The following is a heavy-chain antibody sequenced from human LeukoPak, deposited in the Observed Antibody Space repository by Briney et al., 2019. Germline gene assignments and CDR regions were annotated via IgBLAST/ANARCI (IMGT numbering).Heavy chain of an antibody. Sequence: ASVKVSCTASGYTFTSYGISGVRQAPGQGLEWMGWISCYTGNTYYAQTSQGRITMTTDTSTSTDYMELRSLRSDDTAVYYCARVSGIVVMRVGWLDPWGQGTLVTVSS. J-gene: IGHJ5*02. D-gene: IGHD2-21*01. CDR1: GYTFTSYG. V-gene: IGHV1-18*04. CDR2: ISCYTGNT. CDR3: ARVSGIVVMRVGWLDP.